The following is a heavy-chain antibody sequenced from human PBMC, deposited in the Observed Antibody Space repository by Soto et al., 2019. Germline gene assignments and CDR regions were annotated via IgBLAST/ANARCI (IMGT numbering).Heavy chain of an antibody. J-gene: IGHJ6*02. CDR2: IYYRGST. D-gene: IGHD1-26*01. V-gene: IGHV4-59*11. Sequence: TSETLSLTCTVSGGSISSHYWSWVRQAPGKGLEWIGHIYYRGSTTYNPPLRSRSTISVDTSDNQFSLKLNSVTTADTAVYYCARDGREASGMDVWGQGTKVTVSS. CDR3: ARDGREASGMDV. CDR1: GGSISSHY.